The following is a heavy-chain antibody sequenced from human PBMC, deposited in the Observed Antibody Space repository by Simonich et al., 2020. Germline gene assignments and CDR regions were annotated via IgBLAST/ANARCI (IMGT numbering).Heavy chain of an antibody. J-gene: IGHJ4*02. V-gene: IGHV3-74*01. Sequence: EVQLVESGGGLVQPGGSLRLSCAASGFTFSSYWMHLVRQAPGKGLVWVSLIKSDGSSTSYAGSLKGRFTISRDNAKNTLYLQMNSLRAEDTAVYYCARNRLDYWGQGTLVTVSS. CDR2: IKSDGSST. CDR3: ARNRLDY. CDR1: GFTFSSYW.